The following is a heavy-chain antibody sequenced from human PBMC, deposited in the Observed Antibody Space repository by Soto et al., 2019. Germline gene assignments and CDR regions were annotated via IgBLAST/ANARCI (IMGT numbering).Heavy chain of an antibody. CDR3: ARDLDYVGFDY. V-gene: IGHV3-53*01. D-gene: IGHD3-16*01. CDR2: IYSGGST. CDR1: GFTVSSNY. J-gene: IGHJ4*02. Sequence: PGGSLRLSCAASGFTVSSNYMSWVRQAPGKGLEWVSVIYSGGSTYYADSVKGRFTISRDNSKNTLYLQMNSLRAEDTAVYYCARDLDYVGFDYWGQGTLVTVSS.